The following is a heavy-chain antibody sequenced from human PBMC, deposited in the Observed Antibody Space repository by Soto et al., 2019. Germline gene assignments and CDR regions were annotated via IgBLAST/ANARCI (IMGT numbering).Heavy chain of an antibody. CDR1: GFTFDDYA. CDR3: AKDIGGYGGKPDY. Sequence: EMQLVESGGGLVQPGGSLRLSCAGSGFTFDDYAMHWVRQAPGKGLEWVSGISWNSGSIGYADSVKGRFTISRDNAKNSLYLQMNSLGAEDTALYYCAKDIGGYGGKPDYWGQGTRVTVSS. CDR2: ISWNSGSI. J-gene: IGHJ4*02. V-gene: IGHV3-9*01. D-gene: IGHD2-15*01.